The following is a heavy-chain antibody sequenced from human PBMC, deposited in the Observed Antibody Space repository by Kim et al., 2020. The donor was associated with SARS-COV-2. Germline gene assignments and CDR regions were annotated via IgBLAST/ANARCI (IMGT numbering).Heavy chain of an antibody. CDR3: AKAPVRGVIPYYFDY. CDR2: ISGSGGST. V-gene: IGHV3-23*01. J-gene: IGHJ4*02. CDR1: GFTFSSYA. D-gene: IGHD3-10*01. Sequence: GGSLRLSCAASGFTFSSYAMSWVRQAPGKGLEWVSAISGSGGSTYYADSVKGRFTISRDNSKNTLYLQMNSLRAEDTAVYYCAKAPVRGVIPYYFDYWGQGTLVTVSS.